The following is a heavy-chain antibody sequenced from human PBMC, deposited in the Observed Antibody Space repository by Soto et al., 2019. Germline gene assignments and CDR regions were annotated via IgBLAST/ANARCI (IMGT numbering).Heavy chain of an antibody. V-gene: IGHV5-51*01. D-gene: IGHD4-4*01. Sequence: GESLKISCKGSGYSFTSYWIGWVRQMPGKGLEWMGIIYPGDSDTRYSPSFQGQVTISADKSISTAYLQWSSLKASDTAMYYCARSTVTPRYYYGMDVWGQGTTVTVSS. CDR1: GYSFTSYW. J-gene: IGHJ6*02. CDR3: ARSTVTPRYYYGMDV. CDR2: IYPGDSDT.